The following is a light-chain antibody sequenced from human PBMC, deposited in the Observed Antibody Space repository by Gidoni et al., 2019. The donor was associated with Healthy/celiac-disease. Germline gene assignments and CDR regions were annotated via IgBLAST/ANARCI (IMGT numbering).Light chain of an antibody. CDR1: QSLVYSDGNTS. CDR3: MQGTHWPPT. CDR2: KVS. V-gene: IGKV2-30*01. Sequence: DVVMPQSPLSLPVTLGQPASISCRSSQSLVYSDGNTSLNWFQQRPGQSPRRLIYKVSNRDSGVPDRFRGSGSGTDFTLKISRVEAEDVGVYYCMQGTHWPPTFGGGTKVEIK. J-gene: IGKJ4*01.